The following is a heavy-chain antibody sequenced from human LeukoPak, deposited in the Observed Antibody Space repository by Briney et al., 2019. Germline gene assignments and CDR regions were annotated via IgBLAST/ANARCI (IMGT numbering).Heavy chain of an antibody. CDR2: IYYSGST. CDR1: GGSISSGPYY. Sequence: PSETLSLTCTVSGGSISSGPYYWNWIRQPAGKGLEWIGYIYYSGSTNYNPSLKSRVTISVDTSKNQFSLKLSSVTAADTAVYYCARVLDYYDSSGYYPNPGAFDIWGQGIMVTVSS. V-gene: IGHV4-61*10. CDR3: ARVLDYYDSSGYYPNPGAFDI. D-gene: IGHD3-22*01. J-gene: IGHJ3*02.